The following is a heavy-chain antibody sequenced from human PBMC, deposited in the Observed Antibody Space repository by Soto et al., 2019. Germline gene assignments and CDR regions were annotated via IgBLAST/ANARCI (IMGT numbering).Heavy chain of an antibody. J-gene: IGHJ4*02. CDR3: ARDYYGSALLFDS. V-gene: IGHV4-31*03. CDR1: GGSISSDNYY. Sequence: QVQLQESGPGLVKPSQTLSLTCTVSGGSISSDNYYWSWIRQLPGKGLEWIGYIYYSGTTYYNPSLKSRVTISVDTSKNQFSLKLSSVTAADTAVYYCARDYYGSALLFDSWGQGTLVTVSS. D-gene: IGHD3-10*01. CDR2: IYYSGTT.